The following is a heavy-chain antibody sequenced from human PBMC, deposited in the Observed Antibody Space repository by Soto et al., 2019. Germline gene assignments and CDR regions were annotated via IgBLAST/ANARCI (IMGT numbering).Heavy chain of an antibody. Sequence: QVQLVQSGAEVKKPGASVKVSCKASGYTFTSYGFSWVRQAPGQGLEGMGWISAYNGNTNYAQKPQGRVTMTTDTSTSTAYMEMRRMRSDDTAVYYCAREGSRPYYYYGMDVWGQGTTVTVSS. CDR2: ISAYNGNT. CDR3: AREGSRPYYYYGMDV. J-gene: IGHJ6*02. D-gene: IGHD1-26*01. V-gene: IGHV1-18*01. CDR1: GYTFTSYG.